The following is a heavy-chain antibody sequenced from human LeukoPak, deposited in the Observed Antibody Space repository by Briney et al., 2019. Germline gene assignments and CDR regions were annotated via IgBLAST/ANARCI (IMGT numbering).Heavy chain of an antibody. V-gene: IGHV4-34*01. Sequence: SETLSLTCAVYGGSFSGYYWSWIRQPPGKGLEWIGEINHSGSTNYIPSLKSRVTISVDTSKNQFSLKLSSVTAADTAVYYCARGVRSSWYGVADWFDPWGQGTLVTVSS. CDR1: GGSFSGYY. CDR3: ARGVRSSWYGVADWFDP. D-gene: IGHD6-13*01. J-gene: IGHJ5*02. CDR2: INHSGST.